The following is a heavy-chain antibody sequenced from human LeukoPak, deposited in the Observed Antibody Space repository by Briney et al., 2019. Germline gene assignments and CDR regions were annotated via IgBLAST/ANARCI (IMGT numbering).Heavy chain of an antibody. CDR2: IYYSGST. J-gene: IGHJ4*02. V-gene: IGHV4-59*12. CDR3: ARDGSMERYY. CDR1: GGSISSYY. D-gene: IGHD1-1*01. Sequence: PSETLSLTCTVSGGSISSYYWSWIRQPPGKGLEWIGYIYYSGSTNYNPSLKSRVIISVDTSKNQFSLKLSSVTAADTAVYYCARDGSMERYYWGQGTLVTVSS.